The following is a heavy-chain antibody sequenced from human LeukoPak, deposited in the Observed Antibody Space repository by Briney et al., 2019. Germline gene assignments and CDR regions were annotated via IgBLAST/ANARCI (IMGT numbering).Heavy chain of an antibody. CDR2: INAANGNT. Sequence: GASVKVSCKTSGFTFTTYTMHWVRQAPGQRLEWMGWINAANGNTQYSQNFQGRVTITRDTSASTAYMELSSVRSEDTGVYYCARWPPIRVAVDATFDPWGQGTLVTVPS. V-gene: IGHV1-3*01. CDR3: ARWPPIRVAVDATFDP. J-gene: IGHJ5*02. D-gene: IGHD6-19*01. CDR1: GFTFTTYT.